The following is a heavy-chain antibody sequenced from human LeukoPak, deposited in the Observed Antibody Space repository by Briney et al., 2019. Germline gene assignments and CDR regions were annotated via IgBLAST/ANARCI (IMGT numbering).Heavy chain of an antibody. CDR1: GFTFSSYA. CDR3: AKGPRVGRGYNWFDP. CDR2: ISYDGSNK. V-gene: IGHV3-30-3*01. J-gene: IGHJ5*02. Sequence: GGSLRLSCAASGFTFSSYAMHWVRQAPGKGPEWVAVISYDGSNKYYADSVKGRFTISRDNSKNTLYLQMNSLRAEDTAVYYCAKGPRVGRGYNWFDPWGQGTLVTVSS. D-gene: IGHD1-26*01.